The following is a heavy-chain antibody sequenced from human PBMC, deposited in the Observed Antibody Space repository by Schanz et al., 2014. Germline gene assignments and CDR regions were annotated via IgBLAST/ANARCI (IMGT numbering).Heavy chain of an antibody. J-gene: IGHJ4*02. D-gene: IGHD1-1*01. Sequence: EVQLLESGGGLVQPGGSLRLSCAASGFTFTNYAMTWVRQAPGKGLEWVANINQDGSEKYYVDSVKGRFTISRDNAKNSLYLQMNGLRAEDTAVFYCARDGAELYYFDDWGQGTLVTVSS. CDR2: INQDGSEK. V-gene: IGHV3-7*01. CDR3: ARDGAELYYFDD. CDR1: GFTFTNYA.